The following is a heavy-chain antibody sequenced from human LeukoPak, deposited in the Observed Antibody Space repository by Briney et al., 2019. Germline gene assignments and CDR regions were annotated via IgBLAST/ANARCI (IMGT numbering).Heavy chain of an antibody. CDR2: ISYDGSNK. D-gene: IGHD2-21*02. Sequence: GGSLRLSCAASGFTFSSYAMHWVRQAPGKGLEWVAVISYDGSNKYYADSVKGRFTIFRDNSKNTLYLQMNSLRAEDTAVYYCAREKNHIVVVTAILGYWGQGTLVTVSS. J-gene: IGHJ4*02. CDR3: AREKNHIVVVTAILGY. CDR1: GFTFSSYA. V-gene: IGHV3-30*04.